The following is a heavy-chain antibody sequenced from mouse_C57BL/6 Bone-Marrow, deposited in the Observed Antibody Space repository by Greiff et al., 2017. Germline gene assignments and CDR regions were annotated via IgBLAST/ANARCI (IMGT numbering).Heavy chain of an antibody. CDR1: EYEFPSHD. Sequence: EVMLVESGGGLVQPGESLKLSCESNEYEFPSHDMSWVRKTPEKRLELVAAINSDGGSTYYPDTMERRFIISRDNTKKTLYLQLSSLRSDDTALYYCARPGSMIKDYYAMDYWGQGTSVTVSS. V-gene: IGHV5-2*01. CDR2: INSDGGST. J-gene: IGHJ4*01. D-gene: IGHD2-4*01. CDR3: ARPGSMIKDYYAMDY.